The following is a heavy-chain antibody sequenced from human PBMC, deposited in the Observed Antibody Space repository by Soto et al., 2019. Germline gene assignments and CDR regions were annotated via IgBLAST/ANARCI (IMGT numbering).Heavy chain of an antibody. CDR2: IKSKTDGGTT. V-gene: IGHV3-15*01. Sequence: GGSLRLSCAASGFTFSNAWMSWVRQAPGKGLEWVGRIKSKTDGGTTDYAAPVKSRFTISRDDSKNTLYLQMNSLKTEDTAVYYCTTDGDIEVELPSIDYWGQGTLVTVSS. CDR1: GFTFSNAW. J-gene: IGHJ4*02. CDR3: TTDGDIEVELPSIDY. D-gene: IGHD1-7*01.